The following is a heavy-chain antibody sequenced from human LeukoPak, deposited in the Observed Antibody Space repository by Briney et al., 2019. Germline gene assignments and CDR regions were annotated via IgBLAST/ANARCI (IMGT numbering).Heavy chain of an antibody. CDR1: GVSISSSSYY. D-gene: IGHD1-26*01. V-gene: IGHV4-39*01. Sequence: TSETLSLTCTVSGVSISSSSYYWAWIRQPPGKGLEWIGSIYYSGSTYYNPSLKSRVSISVDTSKNQFSLKLSSVTAADTAVYFCARHPYSGSTYFDCWGQGTLVTVSS. J-gene: IGHJ4*02. CDR3: ARHPYSGSTYFDC. CDR2: IYYSGST.